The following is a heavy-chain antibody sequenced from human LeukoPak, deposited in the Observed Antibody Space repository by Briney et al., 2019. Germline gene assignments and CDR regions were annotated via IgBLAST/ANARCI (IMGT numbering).Heavy chain of an antibody. V-gene: IGHV4-30-2*01. D-gene: IGHD3-22*01. Sequence: SQTLSLTCTVSGGSISSGGYYWSWIRQPPGRALEWIGYIYHSGSTYYNPSLNSRLTISVDRSKNQFSLKLSSVTAADTAVYYCASSPYDSSGYYDYWGQGTLVTVSS. CDR2: IYHSGST. CDR3: ASSPYDSSGYYDY. CDR1: GGSISSGGYY. J-gene: IGHJ4*02.